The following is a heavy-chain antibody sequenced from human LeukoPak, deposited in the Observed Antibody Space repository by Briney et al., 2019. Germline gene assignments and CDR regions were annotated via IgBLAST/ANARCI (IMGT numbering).Heavy chain of an antibody. V-gene: IGHV4-4*07. D-gene: IGHD6-13*01. CDR2: IYTSGST. Sequence: SETLSLTCTVSGGSISSYYWSWIRQPAGKGLEWIGRIYTSGSTNYNPSLKSRVTMSVDTSKNQFSLKLSSVTAADTAVYYCAREVDSSSWLNWFDPWGQGTLVTVSS. J-gene: IGHJ5*02. CDR1: GGSISSYY. CDR3: AREVDSSSWLNWFDP.